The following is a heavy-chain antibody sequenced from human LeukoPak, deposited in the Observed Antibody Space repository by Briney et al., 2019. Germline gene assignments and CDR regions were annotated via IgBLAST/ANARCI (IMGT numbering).Heavy chain of an antibody. Sequence: PGGSLRLSCAASGFTFSSHAMGWVRQAPGKGLDWVSAIGGAGGSTYYADSVKGRFSISRDNSKNTLYLQMNNLRAEDTAIYYCARDAEVVAVHYLDHWGQGTLVTVSS. CDR3: ARDAEVVAVHYLDH. CDR2: IGGAGGST. V-gene: IGHV3-23*01. D-gene: IGHD2-15*01. J-gene: IGHJ4*02. CDR1: GFTFSSHA.